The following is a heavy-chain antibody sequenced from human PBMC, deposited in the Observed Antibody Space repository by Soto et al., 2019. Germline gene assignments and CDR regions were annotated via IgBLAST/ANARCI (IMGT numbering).Heavy chain of an antibody. V-gene: IGHV1-69*01. CDR1: GGTFSSYA. D-gene: IGHD2-15*01. CDR2: IIPIFGTA. Sequence: QVQLVQSGAEVKKPGSSVKVSCKASGGTFSSYAISWVRQAPGQGLEWMGGIIPIFGTANYAQKFQGRVTITEDESTSTAYMELSSLRSEDTAVYYCARERYCSGGSCYSVWFDPWGQGTLVTVSS. J-gene: IGHJ5*02. CDR3: ARERYCSGGSCYSVWFDP.